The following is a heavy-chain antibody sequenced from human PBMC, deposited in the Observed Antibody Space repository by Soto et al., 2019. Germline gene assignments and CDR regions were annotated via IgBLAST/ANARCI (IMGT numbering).Heavy chain of an antibody. CDR2: IIPIFGTA. D-gene: IGHD3-3*01. CDR1: GGTFSSYA. CDR3: ASPTREWLPPARDYYYGMDV. Sequence: QVQLVQSGAEVKKPGSWVKVYCTASGGTFSSYAISWVRQAPGQGLEWMGGIIPIFGTANYAQKFQGRVTITADKSTSTAYMELSSLRSEDTAVYYCASPTREWLPPARDYYYGMDVWGQGTTVTVSS. V-gene: IGHV1-69*06. J-gene: IGHJ6*02.